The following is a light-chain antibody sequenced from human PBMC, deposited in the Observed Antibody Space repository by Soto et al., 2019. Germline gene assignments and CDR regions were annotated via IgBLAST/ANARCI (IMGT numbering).Light chain of an antibody. CDR2: EAS. V-gene: IGKV3-11*01. CDR1: QSVGNN. Sequence: EIVLTQSPATLSLSPGEGAPLSCRASQSVGNNLAWYQQKRGQAPGLLIYEASTRATGIPARFSGSGSGTDFTLTISSLEPEDFAVYYCQQHTNWPLTFGGWAKVDIK. J-gene: IGKJ4*01. CDR3: QQHTNWPLT.